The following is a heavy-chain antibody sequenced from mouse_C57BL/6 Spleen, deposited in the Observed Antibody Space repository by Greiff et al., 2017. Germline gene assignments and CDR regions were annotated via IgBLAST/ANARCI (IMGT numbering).Heavy chain of an antibody. Sequence: QVQLQQSGPELVKPGASVKISCKASGYAFSSSWMNWVKQRPGKGLEWIGRIYPGDGDTNYNGKLKGKATLTADKSSSTAYMQLSSLTSEDSAVYFCARDDVPFAYWGQGTLVTVSA. V-gene: IGHV1-82*01. CDR3: ARDDVPFAY. J-gene: IGHJ3*01. CDR1: GYAFSSSW. D-gene: IGHD2-12*01. CDR2: IYPGDGDT.